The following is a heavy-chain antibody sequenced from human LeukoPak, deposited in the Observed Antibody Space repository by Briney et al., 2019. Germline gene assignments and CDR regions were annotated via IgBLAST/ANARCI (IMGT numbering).Heavy chain of an antibody. CDR2: VTESGGSA. CDR1: GFTFRSYV. Sequence: GGSLRLSCAASGFTFRSYVMSWVRQAPGKGLEWVSGVTESGGSAYYTDSVKGRFTISRDNSKNTLYLQMNSLRDEDTAVYYCTKPGSGVGSVRHYFDSWGQGTLVTVSS. D-gene: IGHD2-15*01. CDR3: TKPGSGVGSVRHYFDS. V-gene: IGHV3-23*01. J-gene: IGHJ4*02.